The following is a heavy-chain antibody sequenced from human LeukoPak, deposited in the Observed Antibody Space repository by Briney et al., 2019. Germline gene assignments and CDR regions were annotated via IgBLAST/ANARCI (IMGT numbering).Heavy chain of an antibody. CDR2: ISSSGSTI. V-gene: IGHV3-48*03. D-gene: IGHD5-12*01. CDR3: ASVAIRGPYYYYGMDV. Sequence: GGSLRLSCAASGFTFSSYEMNWVRQAPGKGLEWVSYISSSGSTIYYADSVKGRFTISRDNAKNSLYLQVNSLRAEDTAVYYCASVAIRGPYYYYGMDVWGQGTTVTVSS. CDR1: GFTFSSYE. J-gene: IGHJ6*02.